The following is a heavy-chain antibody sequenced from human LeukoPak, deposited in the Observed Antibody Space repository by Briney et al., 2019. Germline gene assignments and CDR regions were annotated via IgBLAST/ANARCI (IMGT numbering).Heavy chain of an antibody. D-gene: IGHD3-22*01. V-gene: IGHV1-24*01. CDR2: FDPEDGET. CDR1: GYTLTELS. J-gene: IGHJ6*02. Sequence: ASVKVSCKVSGYTLTELSMHWARQAPGKGLEWMGGFDPEDGETIYAQKFQGRVTMTEDTSTDTAYMELSSLRSEDTAVYYCATDIEGVVTMTKNYYGMDVWGQGTTVTVSS. CDR3: ATDIEGVVTMTKNYYGMDV.